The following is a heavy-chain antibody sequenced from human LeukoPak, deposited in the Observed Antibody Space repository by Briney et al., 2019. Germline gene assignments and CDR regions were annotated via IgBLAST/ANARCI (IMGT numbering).Heavy chain of an antibody. D-gene: IGHD3-22*01. CDR3: AIDSSGYYSFDY. Sequence: VASVKVSCKASGYTFTSYAMNWVRQAPGQGLEWMGWINPNSGGTKYAQKFQGRVAMTRDTSISTAYMELSRLRSDDTAVYYCAIDSSGYYSFDYWGQGTLVTVSS. V-gene: IGHV1-2*02. J-gene: IGHJ4*02. CDR2: INPNSGGT. CDR1: GYTFTSYA.